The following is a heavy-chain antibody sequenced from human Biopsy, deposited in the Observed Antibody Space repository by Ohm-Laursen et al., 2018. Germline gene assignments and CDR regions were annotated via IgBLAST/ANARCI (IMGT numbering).Heavy chain of an antibody. J-gene: IGHJ4*02. D-gene: IGHD2-15*01. V-gene: IGHV4-34*08. CDR1: GKTFSDYY. Sequence: TLSLTWEVYGKTFSDYYWSWIRQPPGKGLEWIGQINQSGRTNYNPSLKSRVNISADKSKNQFSLKLSTVTSADTAVYFCGNEVHGRDYWGLGALVTVSS. CDR2: INQSGRT. CDR3: GNEVHGRDY.